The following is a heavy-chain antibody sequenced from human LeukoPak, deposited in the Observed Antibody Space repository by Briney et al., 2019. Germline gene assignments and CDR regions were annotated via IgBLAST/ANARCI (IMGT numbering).Heavy chain of an antibody. CDR3: SKEQYGDCEGVGYYFDY. CDR2: ISGSGGST. J-gene: IGHJ4*02. CDR1: GFTFSNYE. D-gene: IGHD4-17*01. V-gene: IGHV3-23*01. Sequence: GGSLRLSCAASGFTFSNYEMNWVRQAPGKGLEWVSAISGSGGSTYYADSAKGRFTITRDNYNKTQYLQMNSLRPEDTAVDYCSKEQYGDCEGVGYYFDYWGQGTLVTVSS.